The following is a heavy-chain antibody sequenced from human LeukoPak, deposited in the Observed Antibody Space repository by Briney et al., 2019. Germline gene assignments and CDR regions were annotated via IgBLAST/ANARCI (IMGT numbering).Heavy chain of an antibody. Sequence: SETLSLTCAVYGGSFSGYYWSWIRQPPGKGLEWIGEINHSGSTNYNPSLKSRVTISVDTSKNQFSLKLSSVTAADTAVYYCARDRRYSSSWRLPGWLDPWGQGTLVTVSS. D-gene: IGHD6-13*01. CDR1: GGSFSGYY. CDR3: ARDRRYSSSWRLPGWLDP. V-gene: IGHV4-34*01. CDR2: INHSGST. J-gene: IGHJ5*02.